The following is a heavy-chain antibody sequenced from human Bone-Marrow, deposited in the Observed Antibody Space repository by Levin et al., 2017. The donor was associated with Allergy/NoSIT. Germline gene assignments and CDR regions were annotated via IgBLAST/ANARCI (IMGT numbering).Heavy chain of an antibody. J-gene: IGHJ6*02. Sequence: SQTLSLTCTVSGGSISSYYWSWIRQPPGKGLEWIGYIYYSGSTNYNPSLKSRVTISVDTSKNQFSLKLSSVTAADTAVYYCAREGFVHGMDVWGQGTTVTVSS. V-gene: IGHV4-59*01. CDR2: IYYSGST. D-gene: IGHD3-10*01. CDR3: AREGFVHGMDV. CDR1: GGSISSYY.